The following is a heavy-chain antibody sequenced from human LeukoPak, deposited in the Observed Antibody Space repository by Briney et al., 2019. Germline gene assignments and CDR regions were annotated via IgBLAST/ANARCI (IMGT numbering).Heavy chain of an antibody. Sequence: SETLSLTCTVSGGSISSYYWSWIRQPPGKGLEWIGYIYYSGSTNYNPSLKSRVTISVDTSKNQFSLKLSSVTAADTAVYYCERGPPMTTVTTYYYYYMDVWGKGTTVTVSS. CDR1: GGSISSYY. D-gene: IGHD4-11*01. CDR3: ERGPPMTTVTTYYYYYMDV. V-gene: IGHV4-59*01. J-gene: IGHJ6*03. CDR2: IYYSGST.